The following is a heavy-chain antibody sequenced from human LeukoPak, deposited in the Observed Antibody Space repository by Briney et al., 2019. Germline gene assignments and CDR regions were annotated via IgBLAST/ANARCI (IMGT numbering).Heavy chain of an antibody. CDR2: ISYDGSNK. D-gene: IGHD6-13*01. CDR1: GFTFSSYA. CDR3: ARDQSPSSSWPRYLDAFDI. J-gene: IGHJ3*02. V-gene: IGHV3-30*04. Sequence: PGGSLRLSYAASGFTFSSYAMHWVRQAPGKGLEWVAVISYDGSNKYYADSVKGRFTISRDNSKNTLYLQMNSLRAEDTAVYYCARDQSPSSSWPRYLDAFDIWGQGTMVTVSS.